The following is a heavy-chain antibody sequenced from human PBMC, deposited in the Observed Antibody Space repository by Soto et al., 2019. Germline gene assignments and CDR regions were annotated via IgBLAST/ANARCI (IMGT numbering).Heavy chain of an antibody. Sequence: GGSLRLSCSASGFTFSRNAMGWVRQAPGKGLEWVSAIIDDGGRAYYADSVKGRFTISRDNSKNTLSLQMNSLRAEDTAIYYCAKDKMEQWLVGGFFDYWGQGTQVTVSS. CDR3: AKDKMEQWLVGGFFDY. V-gene: IGHV3-23*01. J-gene: IGHJ4*02. CDR2: IIDDGGRA. CDR1: GFTFSRNA. D-gene: IGHD6-19*01.